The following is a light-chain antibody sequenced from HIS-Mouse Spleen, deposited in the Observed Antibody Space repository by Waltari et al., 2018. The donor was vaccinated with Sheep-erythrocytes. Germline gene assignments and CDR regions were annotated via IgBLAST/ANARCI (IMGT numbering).Light chain of an antibody. CDR3: SSYAGSNNWV. V-gene: IGLV2-8*01. J-gene: IGLJ3*02. CDR2: EVS. CDR1: SSDVGGYNY. Sequence: QSALTQPPSASGSPGQSVTISCTGTSSDVGGYNYVSWYQQHPGKAPKLMISEVSKRPSWVPDRFSGSKSGNTASLTVSGLQAEDEADYYCSSYAGSNNWVFGGGTKLTVL.